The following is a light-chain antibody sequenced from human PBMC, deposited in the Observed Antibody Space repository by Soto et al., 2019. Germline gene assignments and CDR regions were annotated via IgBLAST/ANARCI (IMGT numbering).Light chain of an antibody. Sequence: AIQLTQSPSSLSASVGDRVTITCRASQGISSALAWYQQNPGKAPKLLIYDASSLESGVPSRFSGSGSGTDFTLTISSLQPEDFATYYCQQFNSYPPWTFGQGTKVEIK. J-gene: IGKJ1*01. CDR2: DAS. V-gene: IGKV1-13*02. CDR1: QGISSA. CDR3: QQFNSYPPWT.